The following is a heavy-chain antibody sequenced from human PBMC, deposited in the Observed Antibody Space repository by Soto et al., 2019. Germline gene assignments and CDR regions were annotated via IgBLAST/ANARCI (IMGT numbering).Heavy chain of an antibody. CDR1: GGTFSTSS. Sequence: QVQLVQSGAQVKEPGTSVTVSCRASGGTFSTSSFVWVRQGPGQGLEWMGWIIPIFSKTNVAPKFQDRITFTADESTRTAYMELSSLRSEDTAIYYCARDVVRSTGGDSWGQGTLVTVSS. CDR2: IIPIFSKT. V-gene: IGHV1-69*01. D-gene: IGHD7-27*01. CDR3: ARDVVRSTGGDS. J-gene: IGHJ4*02.